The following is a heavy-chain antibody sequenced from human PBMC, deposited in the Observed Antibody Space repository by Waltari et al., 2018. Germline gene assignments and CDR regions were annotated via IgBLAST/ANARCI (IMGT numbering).Heavy chain of an antibody. V-gene: IGHV4-34*01. J-gene: IGHJ4*02. Sequence: QVQLQQWGAGLLKPSETLSLTCAVYGGSFSGYYWSWIRQPPGKGLEWIGEINHSESTNHNPSLKGRVTISVYTSKNQFSLKLSSVTAADTAVYYCARGDYVWGSYRLPFDYWGQGTLVTVSS. CDR3: ARGDYVWGSYRLPFDY. CDR2: INHSEST. CDR1: GGSFSGYY. D-gene: IGHD3-16*02.